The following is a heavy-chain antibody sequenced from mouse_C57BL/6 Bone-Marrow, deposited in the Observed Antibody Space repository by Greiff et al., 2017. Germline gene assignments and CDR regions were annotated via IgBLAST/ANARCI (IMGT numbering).Heavy chain of an antibody. Sequence: VKVVESGPGLVQPSQSLSITCTVSGFSLTSYGVHWVRQSPGKGLEWLGVIWSGGSTDYNAAFISRLSISKDNSKSQVFFKMNSLQADDTAIYYCASPNYYGSSYSFAYWGQGTLVTVSA. CDR3: ASPNYYGSSYSFAY. CDR1: GFSLTSYG. CDR2: IWSGGST. V-gene: IGHV2-2*01. D-gene: IGHD1-1*01. J-gene: IGHJ3*01.